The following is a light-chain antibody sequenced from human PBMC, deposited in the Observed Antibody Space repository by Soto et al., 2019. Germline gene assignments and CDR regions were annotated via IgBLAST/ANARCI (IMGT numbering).Light chain of an antibody. V-gene: IGKV1-27*01. Sequence: DIQMTQSPSSLSASVGDTVTITCRASQGISSSLAWYQQKPGKVPDLLIYAASTLQSGVPSHFSGSGSGTDFTLTIDRLQSADFAVYYCQQYDRWPVTFGGGTKVEIK. CDR3: QQYDRWPVT. CDR1: QGISSS. CDR2: AAS. J-gene: IGKJ4*01.